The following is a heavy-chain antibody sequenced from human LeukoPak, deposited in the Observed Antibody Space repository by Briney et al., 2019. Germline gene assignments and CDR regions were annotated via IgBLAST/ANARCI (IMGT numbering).Heavy chain of an antibody. CDR1: GFTFSKYW. Sequence: GGSLRLSCAASGFTFSKYWMLWVRQAPGKGLESVSRINTDGTVTTYADSVKGRFTVSRANADNTMFLQMNSVRDEDTAVYYCATKQWLAPPPDSWGQGTPVTVSS. CDR2: INTDGTVT. D-gene: IGHD6-19*01. CDR3: ATKQWLAPPPDS. V-gene: IGHV3-74*01. J-gene: IGHJ4*02.